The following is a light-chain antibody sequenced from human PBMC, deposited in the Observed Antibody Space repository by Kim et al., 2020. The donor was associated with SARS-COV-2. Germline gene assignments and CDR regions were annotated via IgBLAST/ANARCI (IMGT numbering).Light chain of an antibody. Sequence: QSALTQPASVSGSPGQSIAISCTGTSSDVGNYNLVSWYQQHPGKAPKLMIYEVSKRPSGVSNRFSGSKSGNTASLTISGLQAEDEVDYYCCSYAGSGTWVFGGGTKLTVL. V-gene: IGLV2-23*02. J-gene: IGLJ3*02. CDR1: SSDVGNYNL. CDR3: CSYAGSGTWV. CDR2: EVS.